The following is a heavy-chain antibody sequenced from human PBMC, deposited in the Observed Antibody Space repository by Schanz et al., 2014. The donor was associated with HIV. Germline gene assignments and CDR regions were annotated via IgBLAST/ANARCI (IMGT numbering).Heavy chain of an antibody. CDR3: ARVFGRTYGLPDY. Sequence: QVQLVESGGGVVQPGRSLRLSCAASGFSFSNYGMHWVRQAPGKGLEWVAVLSYDGINKYFADSVKGRFTISRDNSKNTLYLQVKSLRAEDTAVYYCARVFGRTYGLPDYWGQGTLVTVSS. J-gene: IGHJ4*02. V-gene: IGHV3-30*03. CDR1: GFSFSNYG. CDR2: LSYDGINK. D-gene: IGHD3-10*01.